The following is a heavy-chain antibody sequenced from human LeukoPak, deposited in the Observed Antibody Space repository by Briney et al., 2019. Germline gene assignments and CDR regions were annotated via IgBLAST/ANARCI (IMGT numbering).Heavy chain of an antibody. Sequence: GGSLRLSCAASGFTFSGYAMSWVRQAPGKGLEWVSAISGSGGSTYYADSVKDRFTISRDNSKNTLYLQMNSLRAEDTAVYYCARDRKRYSGSYYYYMDVWGKGTTVTVSS. J-gene: IGHJ6*03. CDR3: ARDRKRYSGSYYYYMDV. V-gene: IGHV3-23*01. D-gene: IGHD1-26*01. CDR2: ISGSGGST. CDR1: GFTFSGYA.